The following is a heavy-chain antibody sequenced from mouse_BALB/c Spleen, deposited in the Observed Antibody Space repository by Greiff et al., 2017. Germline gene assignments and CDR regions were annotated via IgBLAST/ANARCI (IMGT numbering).Heavy chain of an antibody. CDR2: IDPANGNT. V-gene: IGHV14-3*02. D-gene: IGHD1-3*01. CDR1: GFNIKDTY. J-gene: IGHJ2*01. CDR3: ATSGDGTGDYLDY. Sequence: EVQLQQSGAELVKPGASVKLSCTASGFNIKDTYMHWVKQRPEQGLEWIGRIDPANGNTKYDPKFQGKATITADTSSNTAYLQLSSLTSEDTAVYYCATSGDGTGDYLDYWGQGTTLTVSS.